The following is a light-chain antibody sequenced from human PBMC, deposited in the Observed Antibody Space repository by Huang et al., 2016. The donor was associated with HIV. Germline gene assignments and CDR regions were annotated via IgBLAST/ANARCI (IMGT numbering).Light chain of an antibody. J-gene: IGKJ1*01. CDR1: QSVSSS. CDR2: GAS. V-gene: IGKV3-15*01. Sequence: EIVMTQSPATLSVSPGERATLSCRASQSVSSSLAWYQQKPGPAPRLLIYGASTRGTGIPARFSGSGSGTEFTLTISSLQSEDFAVYYCQQYNNWPQTFGQGTKVEIK. CDR3: QQYNNWPQT.